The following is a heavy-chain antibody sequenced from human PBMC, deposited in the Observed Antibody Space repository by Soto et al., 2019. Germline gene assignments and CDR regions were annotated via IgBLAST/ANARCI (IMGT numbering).Heavy chain of an antibody. V-gene: IGHV3-74*01. Sequence: EVQLVESGGGLVQPGGSLRLSCAASGFTFSSYWMHWVRQAPGKGLVWVSRINSDGSSTSYAGSVKGRFTISRDNAKNTLYLQMNSLRAEGRAVYYCAKPPNYYDSSGYYDYWGQGTLVTVSS. J-gene: IGHJ4*02. D-gene: IGHD3-22*01. CDR2: INSDGSST. CDR1: GFTFSSYW. CDR3: AKPPNYYDSSGYYDY.